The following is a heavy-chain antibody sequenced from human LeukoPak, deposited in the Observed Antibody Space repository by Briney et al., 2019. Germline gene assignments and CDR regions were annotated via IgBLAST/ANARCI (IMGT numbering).Heavy chain of an antibody. V-gene: IGHV3-66*02. CDR2: IYSGGDT. Sequence: GGSLRLSCAVSGSTVKRNYMSWARQAPGKGLEWVSVIYSGGDTYYADSAKGRFTISRDNSKNTVYLQMNNLRPEDTAVYYCAKLDDSNSRRPENDASDVWGQGTTVIVSS. J-gene: IGHJ3*01. CDR1: GSTVKRNY. CDR3: AKLDDSNSRRPENDASDV. D-gene: IGHD3-22*01.